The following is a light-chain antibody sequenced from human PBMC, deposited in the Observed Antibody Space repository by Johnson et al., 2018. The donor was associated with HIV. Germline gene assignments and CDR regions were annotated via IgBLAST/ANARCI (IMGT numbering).Light chain of an antibody. CDR3: GIWDSGLSAGGG. Sequence: HSVLTQPPSVSAAPGQKVTISCSGSSSNIGNNYVSWYQQLPGTAPKLLIYDNNKRHSGIPDRFSGSKSGTSATLGITGLPTGAAAVYYCGIWDSGLSAGGGFGTGTKVTGL. V-gene: IGLV1-51*01. CDR2: DNN. CDR1: SSNIGNNY. J-gene: IGLJ1*01.